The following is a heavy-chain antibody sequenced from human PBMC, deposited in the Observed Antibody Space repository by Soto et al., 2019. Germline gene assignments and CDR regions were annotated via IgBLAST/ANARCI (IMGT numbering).Heavy chain of an antibody. Sequence: EVQLVESGGGLVQPGGSLRLSCEVSGLSFSSSWMSWVRQAPGKGLEWVADIDPVGSQVVYVASVMGRFTVSRDNAKKSLFLQMNSLRVEDTAFYYCARDPAWGSVDYWGLGTLVTVSSGWTFCHCEYYYCYYMDLWGKGTTVTVFS. V-gene: IGHV3-7*01. CDR3: ARDPAWGSVDYWGLGTLVTVSSGWTFCHCEYYYCYYMDL. CDR1: GLSFSSSW. J-gene: IGHJ6*03. D-gene: IGHD4-17*01. CDR2: IDPVGSQV.